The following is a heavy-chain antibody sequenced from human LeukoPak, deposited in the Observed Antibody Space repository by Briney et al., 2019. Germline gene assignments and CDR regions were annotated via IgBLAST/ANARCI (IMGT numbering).Heavy chain of an antibody. Sequence: YGXSXVRXXXGXGLXXXSGISGSGGSTXYADSVKGRFTISRXXXKXXLYLQMNSLRAEDTAVYYXXXXXXXXGELANYWGQGTLVTVSS. J-gene: IGHJ4*02. CDR2: ISGSGGST. CDR3: XXXXXXXGELANY. V-gene: IGHV3-23*01. D-gene: IGHD4-17*01. CDR1: YG.